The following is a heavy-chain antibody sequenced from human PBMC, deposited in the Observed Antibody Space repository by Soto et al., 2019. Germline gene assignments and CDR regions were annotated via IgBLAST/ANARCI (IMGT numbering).Heavy chain of an antibody. Sequence: EVQLLESGGGLVQPGGSLRLSCAASGFTFSSYAMSWVRQAPGKGLEWVSAISGSGGSTYYADSVKGRFTISRDNSKNTLYLQMNSLRAEDTAVYYCANIGLESWMFNNWFDPWGQGTLVTVSS. CDR1: GFTFSSYA. CDR2: ISGSGGST. V-gene: IGHV3-23*01. CDR3: ANIGLESWMFNNWFDP. J-gene: IGHJ5*02. D-gene: IGHD2-2*03.